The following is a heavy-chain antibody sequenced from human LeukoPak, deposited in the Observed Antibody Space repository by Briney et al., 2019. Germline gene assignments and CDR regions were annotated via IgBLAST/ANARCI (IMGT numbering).Heavy chain of an antibody. CDR3: ARQMGTSLDY. D-gene: IGHD5-24*01. J-gene: IGHJ4*02. CDR1: GYSISSGYY. V-gene: IGHV4-38-2*01. CDR2: IYHSGST. Sequence: SETLSLACAVSGYSISSGYYWGWIRQPPGKGLEWIGSIYHSGSTYYNSSLKSRVTISVDTSKNQFSLKLSSVTAADTAVYYCARQMGTSLDYWGQGTLVTVSP.